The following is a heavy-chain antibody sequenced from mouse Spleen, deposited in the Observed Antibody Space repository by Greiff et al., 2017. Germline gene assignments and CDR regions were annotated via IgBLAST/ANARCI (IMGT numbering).Heavy chain of an antibody. CDR1: GFSLTSYG. Sequence: VKVVESGPGLVAPSQSLSITCTVSGFSLTSYGVHWVRQPPGKGLEWLGVIWAGGSTNYNSALMSRLSISKDNSKSQVFLKMNSLQTDDTAMYYCARGVLEGNYVRFFDYWGQGTTLTVSS. J-gene: IGHJ2*01. D-gene: IGHD2-1*01. CDR3: ARGVLEGNYVRFFDY. CDR2: IWAGGST. V-gene: IGHV2-9*02.